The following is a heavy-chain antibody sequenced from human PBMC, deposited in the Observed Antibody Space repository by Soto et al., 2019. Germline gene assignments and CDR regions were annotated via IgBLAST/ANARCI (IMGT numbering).Heavy chain of an antibody. V-gene: IGHV4-31*03. J-gene: IGHJ5*02. CDR1: GGSINSRGFY. D-gene: IGHD6-6*01. CDR3: ARSKASSSSGWFDP. Sequence: SETLSLTCSVSGGSINSRGFYLSWIRQHPGKGLEWIGYIYYSGTTYCNPSLKSRVMISIDTSKNQFSLKLSSVTAADTAVYYCARSKASSSSGWFDPWGQGTLVTVSS. CDR2: IYYSGTT.